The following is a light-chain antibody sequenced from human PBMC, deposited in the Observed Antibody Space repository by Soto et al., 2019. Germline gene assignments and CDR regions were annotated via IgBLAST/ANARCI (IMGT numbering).Light chain of an antibody. CDR2: DAT. CDR1: QSMNSY. CDR3: QQSYSTPRT. Sequence: DIQMTQSPSSLSASVGDRVTITCRASQSMNSYLNWYQQKPGKAPKLLIYDATSLQSGVPSRFSGTISGTDFTLTISSLQPEDFATYYCQQSYSTPRTFGQGTKLEIK. V-gene: IGKV1-39*01. J-gene: IGKJ1*01.